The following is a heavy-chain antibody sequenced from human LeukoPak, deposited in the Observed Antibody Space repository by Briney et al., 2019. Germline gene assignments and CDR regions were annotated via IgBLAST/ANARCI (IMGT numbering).Heavy chain of an antibody. V-gene: IGHV3-48*03. CDR2: ISSSGSTI. Sequence: GGSLRLSCAASGFTFSSYEMNWVRQAPGKGLEWVSYISSSGSTIYYADSVKGRFTISRDNAKNSLYLQMNSLRAEDTAVYYCARSPSGTLGTGFGYWGQGTLVTVSS. CDR3: ARSPSGTLGTGFGY. D-gene: IGHD1-26*01. CDR1: GFTFSSYE. J-gene: IGHJ4*02.